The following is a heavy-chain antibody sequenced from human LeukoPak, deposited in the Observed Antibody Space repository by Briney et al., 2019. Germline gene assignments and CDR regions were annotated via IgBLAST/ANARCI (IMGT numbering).Heavy chain of an antibody. CDR2: INPSGGST. V-gene: IGHV1-46*01. CDR1: GYTFTSYY. J-gene: IGHJ6*02. CDR3: ARVSVAASFYYYYGMDV. Sequence: ASVKVSCKASGYTFTSYYMHWVRQAPGQGLEWMGIINPSGGSTSYAQKFQGRVTITADKSTSTAYMELSSLRSEDTAVYYCARVSVAASFYYYYGMDVWGQGTTVTVSS. D-gene: IGHD2-15*01.